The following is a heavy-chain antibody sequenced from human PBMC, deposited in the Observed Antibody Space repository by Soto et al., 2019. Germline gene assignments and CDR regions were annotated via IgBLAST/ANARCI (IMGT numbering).Heavy chain of an antibody. CDR1: GFTFSTYA. CDR2: ISGNGGST. V-gene: IGHV3-23*01. CDR3: AKLGAGARYGMDV. J-gene: IGHJ6*01. D-gene: IGHD6-13*01. Sequence: GGSLRLSCAASGFTFSTYAMSWVCQAPGKGLEWVSTISGNGGSTYYADSVKGRLTISRDSSKNTLYLQVNSLRAEDTAVYYCAKLGAGARYGMDVWGQGTKVTVSS.